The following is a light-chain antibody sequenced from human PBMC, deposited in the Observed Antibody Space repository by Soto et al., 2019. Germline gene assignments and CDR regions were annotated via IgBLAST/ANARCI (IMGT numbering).Light chain of an antibody. CDR3: QQYDDWPWT. CDR1: QSISDT. V-gene: IGKV3-15*01. CDR2: GAS. J-gene: IGKJ1*01. Sequence: IVMTHSPGTRAASPGGRATLSCRASQSISDTLAWYQQKPGQAPRLLIYGASRRAPGFPARFSGSGSGTDFTLTISSLQSEDFAVYYCQQYDDWPWTFGQGTKVDIK.